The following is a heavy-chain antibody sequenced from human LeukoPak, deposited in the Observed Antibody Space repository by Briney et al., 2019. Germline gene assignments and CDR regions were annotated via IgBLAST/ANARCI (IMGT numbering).Heavy chain of an antibody. D-gene: IGHD3-9*01. V-gene: IGHV4-59*08. Sequence: SETLSLTCSVSGGSITSYYWSWIRQPPGKGLEWIGYIYYSGSTNYSPSLKSRVTVSVATSKNQFSLKLRSVTAADTAVYYCARLGGLRYDAFDIWGQGTMVTVSS. J-gene: IGHJ3*02. CDR3: ARLGGLRYDAFDI. CDR1: GGSITSYY. CDR2: IYYSGST.